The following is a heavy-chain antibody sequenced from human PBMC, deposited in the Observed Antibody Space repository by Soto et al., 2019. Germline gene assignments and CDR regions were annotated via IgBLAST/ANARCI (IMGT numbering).Heavy chain of an antibody. CDR1: GGTFSSYA. D-gene: IGHD3-22*01. J-gene: IGHJ4*02. V-gene: IGHV1-69*13. CDR2: IIPIFGTA. Sequence: SVKVSCKASGGTFSSYAISWVRQAPGQGLEWMGGIIPIFGTANYAQKFQGRVTITADESTSTAYMKLSSLRSEDTAVYYCARDSSGYYYFDYWGQGTLVTVSS. CDR3: ARDSSGYYYFDY.